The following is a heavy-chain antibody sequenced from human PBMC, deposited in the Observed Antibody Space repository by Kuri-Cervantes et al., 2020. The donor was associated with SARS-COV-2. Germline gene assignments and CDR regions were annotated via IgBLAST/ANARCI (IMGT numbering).Heavy chain of an antibody. CDR3: GSHPKGLSP. CDR2: ISPDGSEK. CDR1: GGTFSSYA. D-gene: IGHD3-16*02. J-gene: IGHJ4*02. V-gene: IGHV3-7*02. Sequence: SCKASGGTFSSYAISWVRQAPGQGLEWVANISPDGSEKYYVDSVKGRFTISRDNAKTSLYLQMNSLRAEDTAVYYCGSHPKGLSPRGQGTLVTVSS.